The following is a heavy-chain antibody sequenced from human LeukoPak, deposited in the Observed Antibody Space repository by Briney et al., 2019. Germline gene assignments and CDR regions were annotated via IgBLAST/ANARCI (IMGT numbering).Heavy chain of an antibody. J-gene: IGHJ5*01. CDR1: GGSISSYY. V-gene: IGHV4-59*01. CDR2: IYYSGGT. Sequence: KPSETLSLTCTVSGGSISSYYWCWIRQPPGKGLEWIGYIYYSGGTNYNPSLKSRVTISLDTSKNQFSLKLSAVTAADTAVYYCARQSNWFDSWGQGTLVTVSS. CDR3: ARQSNWFDS.